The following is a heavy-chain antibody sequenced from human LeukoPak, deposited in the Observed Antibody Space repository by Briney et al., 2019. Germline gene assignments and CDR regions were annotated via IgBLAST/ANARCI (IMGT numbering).Heavy chain of an antibody. D-gene: IGHD6-13*01. Sequence: SQTLSLTCTVSGGSISSGGYYWSWIRQHPGKGLEWIGYIYYSGSTYYNPSLKSRVTISVDTSKNQYALKLSSVTAADTAVYYCARTIAAVNWFDPWGQGTLVTVSS. CDR1: GGSISSGGYY. V-gene: IGHV4-31*03. J-gene: IGHJ5*02. CDR2: IYYSGST. CDR3: ARTIAAVNWFDP.